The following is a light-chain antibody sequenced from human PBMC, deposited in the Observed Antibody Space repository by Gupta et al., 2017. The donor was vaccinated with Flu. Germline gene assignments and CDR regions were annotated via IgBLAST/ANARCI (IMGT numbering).Light chain of an antibody. CDR1: NIGSFS. CDR3: QMWHFDSDHYA. V-gene: IGLV3-21*02. Sequence: SYGWTQPPSVPVAPRHTATITCGGNNIGSFSVHRYQQKPGQAPVLVIYDDTDRPSGLPERFSCANSGDTATLTISRVEDVDEDDYYCQMWHFDSDHYAVGSGTKVTVL. J-gene: IGLJ1*01. CDR2: DDT.